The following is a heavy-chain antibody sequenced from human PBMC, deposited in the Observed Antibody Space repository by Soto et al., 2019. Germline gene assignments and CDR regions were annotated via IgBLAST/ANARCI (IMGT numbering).Heavy chain of an antibody. CDR3: ARHTKAAAGKGGLDY. CDR1: GYTFTSYY. Sequence: ASVKVSCKASGYTFTSYYLHWVRQAPGQGLEWMGIINPTDGSTNYNPSLKSRVTISVDTSKNQFSLKLSSVTAADTAVYYCARHTKAAAGKGGLDYWGQGTLVTVSS. V-gene: IGHV1-46*01. J-gene: IGHJ4*02. D-gene: IGHD6-13*01. CDR2: INPTDGST.